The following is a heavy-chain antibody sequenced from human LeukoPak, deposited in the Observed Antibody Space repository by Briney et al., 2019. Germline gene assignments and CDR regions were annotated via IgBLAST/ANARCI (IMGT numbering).Heavy chain of an antibody. CDR1: GYSFASYW. CDR3: ARHRDVLLFEAFDP. J-gene: IGHJ5*02. CDR2: IYPGDSDT. D-gene: IGHD3-10*01. Sequence: GESLKISCKGSGYSFASYWIGWVRQMPGKGLEWMGIIYPGDSDTRYSPPFQGQVTISADKSINTAYLQWSSLKASDTAMYYCARHRDVLLFEAFDPSGQGTLVTVSS. V-gene: IGHV5-51*01.